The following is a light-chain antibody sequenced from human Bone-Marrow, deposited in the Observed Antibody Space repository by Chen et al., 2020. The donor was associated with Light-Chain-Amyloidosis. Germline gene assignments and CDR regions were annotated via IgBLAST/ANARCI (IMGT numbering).Light chain of an antibody. V-gene: IGKV1-12*01. J-gene: IGKJ2*01. CDR2: AAS. CDR3: QQANSFPHT. CDR1: QDISSW. Sequence: DIQMTPSPSSVSASVGDRVTITCRASQDISSWLAWYQQKPGKAPNLLIYAASTLQSGVPSRFSGSGSGTDFTLTISSLQPEDSATYYCQQANSFPHTFGQGTKLEIK.